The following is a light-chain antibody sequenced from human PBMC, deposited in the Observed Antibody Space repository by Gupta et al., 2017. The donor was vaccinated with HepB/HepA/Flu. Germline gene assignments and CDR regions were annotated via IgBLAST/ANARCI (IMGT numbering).Light chain of an antibody. CDR2: GTS. V-gene: IGKV3-15*01. Sequence: EIVMPPSPATLSVSPGERAILSCRASQSVTRNLAWYQQKPGQAPRLLIYGTSTRATGIPARFSGSGCGTDFTLTISSRQSEDFAVYYCQQYNDWPPRTFGQGTKVEIK. J-gene: IGKJ2*02. CDR3: QQYNDWPPRT. CDR1: QSVTRN.